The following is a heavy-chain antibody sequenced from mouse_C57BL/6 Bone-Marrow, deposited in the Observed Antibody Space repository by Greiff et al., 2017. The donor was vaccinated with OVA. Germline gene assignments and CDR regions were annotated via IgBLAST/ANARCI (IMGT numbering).Heavy chain of an antibody. CDR1: GFTFSDFY. CDR3: ARDANWGVDY. Sequence: EVQGVESGGGLVQSGRSLRLSCATSGFTFSDFYMEWVRQAPGKGLEWIAASRNKANDYTTEYSASVKGRFIVSRDTSQSILYLQMNALRAEDTAIYYCARDANWGVDYWGQGTTLTVSS. D-gene: IGHD4-1*01. V-gene: IGHV7-1*01. J-gene: IGHJ2*01. CDR2: SRNKANDYTT.